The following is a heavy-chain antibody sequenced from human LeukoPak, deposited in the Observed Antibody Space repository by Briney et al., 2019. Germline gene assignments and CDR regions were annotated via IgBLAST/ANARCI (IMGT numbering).Heavy chain of an antibody. D-gene: IGHD2-2*01. CDR1: GGSFSGYY. Sequence: PETLSLTCAVYGGSFSGYYWTWIRQPPGKGLEWIGEINHSGSTNYNPSLKSRVTISVDRSKNQFSLKLSSVTAADTAVYYCARDIAYCSSTSCYSLGYFDLWGRGTLVTVSS. CDR3: ARDIAYCSSTSCYSLGYFDL. CDR2: INHSGST. V-gene: IGHV4-34*01. J-gene: IGHJ2*01.